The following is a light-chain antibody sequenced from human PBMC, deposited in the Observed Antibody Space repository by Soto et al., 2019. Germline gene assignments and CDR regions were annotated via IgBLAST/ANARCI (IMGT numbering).Light chain of an antibody. V-gene: IGLV2-14*01. CDR3: SSYTSINTQL. CDR2: EVT. CDR1: SSDFGNFNY. Sequence: QSVLTQPASVSGSPGQSITISCTGASSDFGNFNYVSWYQQHPGKVPKLIIYEVTSRPSGVSNRFSGSKSDNTASLTISGLQAEDEAYYYCSSYTSINTQLFGGGTTLTVL. J-gene: IGLJ3*02.